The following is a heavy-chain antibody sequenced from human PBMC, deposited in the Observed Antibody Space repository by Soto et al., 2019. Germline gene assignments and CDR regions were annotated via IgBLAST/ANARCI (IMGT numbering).Heavy chain of an antibody. Sequence: QVQLQESGPRLVKPSETLSLTCTVSGGSMIAYYWNWMRQPPGKGLQWIGYTYYSGSTTYNPSLKSGVTISVDSSKNQFSLKLDSVTPADTAVYYCARVRGTAGKRYFDYWGPGTLVTVSS. CDR1: GGSMIAYY. CDR3: ARVRGTAGKRYFDY. D-gene: IGHD6-13*01. V-gene: IGHV4-59*01. CDR2: TYYSGST. J-gene: IGHJ4*02.